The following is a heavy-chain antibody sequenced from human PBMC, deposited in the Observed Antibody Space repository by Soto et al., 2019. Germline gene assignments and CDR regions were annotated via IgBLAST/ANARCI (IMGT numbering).Heavy chain of an antibody. CDR3: ARDSEDDYGWVPRDV. V-gene: IGHV4-59*01. CDR1: GGSISSYY. J-gene: IGHJ6*04. Sequence: QVQLQESGPGLVTPSETLSLTCTVSGGSISSYYWSWIRQPPGTGLEWIGYIYYSGSTNYNPSLGSRVSISVDTSKNQCALKLSSVTAADTAVYYGARDSEDDYGWVPRDVRGKGTTVTVSS. CDR2: IYYSGST. D-gene: IGHD4-17*01.